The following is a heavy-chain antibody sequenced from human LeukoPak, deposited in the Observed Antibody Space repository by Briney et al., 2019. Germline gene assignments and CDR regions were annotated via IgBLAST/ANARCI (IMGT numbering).Heavy chain of an antibody. CDR2: ISGSGGST. D-gene: IGHD2-2*01. CDR1: GFTFSSYG. J-gene: IGHJ4*02. CDR3: AKESLRVVPSATFDY. V-gene: IGHV3-23*01. Sequence: GGSQRLSCAASGFTFSSYGMRWVRQAPGKGLEWVSAISGSGGSTYYAGSVKGRFTISRDNSKNTLYLQMHSLRAEDTAVYYCAKESLRVVPSATFDYWGQGTLVTVSS.